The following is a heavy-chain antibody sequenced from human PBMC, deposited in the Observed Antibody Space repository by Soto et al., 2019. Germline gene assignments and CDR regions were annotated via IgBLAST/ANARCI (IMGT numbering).Heavy chain of an antibody. CDR1: GVSITTNGYS. V-gene: IGHV4-30-2*01. D-gene: IGHD3-16*01. J-gene: IGHJ4*02. CDR3: ATYTAFAKYYFDY. Sequence: ASETLSLTCAVSGVSITTNGYSWSWIRHPPGKGLEWIGYIYPSGTIFYNPSLNSRVTISADTSNNQFSLKLTSMTAADTAVYFCATYTAFAKYYFDYWGRGTLVTVSS. CDR2: IYPSGTI.